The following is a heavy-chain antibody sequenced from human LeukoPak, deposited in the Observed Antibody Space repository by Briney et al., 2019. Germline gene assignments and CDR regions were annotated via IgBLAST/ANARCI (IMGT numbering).Heavy chain of an antibody. Sequence: GASVKVSCKASGYTFTSYDINWVRQATGQGLEWMGWMNPNSGNTGYAQKFQGRVTMTRNTSISTAYMELSSLRSEDTAVYYCARGRVFTMVRGVVIRFRGVGPYYFDYWGQGTLVTVSS. D-gene: IGHD3-10*01. CDR2: MNPNSGNT. CDR1: GYTFTSYD. J-gene: IGHJ4*02. V-gene: IGHV1-8*01. CDR3: ARGRVFTMVRGVVIRFRGVGPYYFDY.